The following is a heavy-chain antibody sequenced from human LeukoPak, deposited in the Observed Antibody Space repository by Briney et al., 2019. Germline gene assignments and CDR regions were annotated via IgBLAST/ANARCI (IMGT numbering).Heavy chain of an antibody. CDR2: ISGDGGST. V-gene: IGHV3-43*02. J-gene: IGHJ4*02. Sequence: GGSLRLSCAASGFTFDDYAMHWVRQAPGKGLEWVSLISGDGGSTYYADSVKGRFTISRDNSKNSLYLQMNSLRTEDTALYYCARAGDTMVTTGNLDYWGQGTLVTVSS. CDR1: GFTFDDYA. CDR3: ARAGDTMVTTGNLDY. D-gene: IGHD4-17*01.